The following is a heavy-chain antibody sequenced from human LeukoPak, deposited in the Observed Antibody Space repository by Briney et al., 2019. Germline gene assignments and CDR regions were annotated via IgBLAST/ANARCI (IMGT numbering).Heavy chain of an antibody. Sequence: PGGSLRLSCAASGFTFSSYSMNWVRQAPGKGLEWVSSISSSSSYIYYADSVKGRFTISRDNAKDSLYLQMNSLRAEDTALYYCAKDMGYGGNDDAFDIWGQGTMVTVSS. CDR3: AKDMGYGGNDDAFDI. V-gene: IGHV3-21*04. CDR2: ISSSSSYI. D-gene: IGHD4-23*01. CDR1: GFTFSSYS. J-gene: IGHJ3*02.